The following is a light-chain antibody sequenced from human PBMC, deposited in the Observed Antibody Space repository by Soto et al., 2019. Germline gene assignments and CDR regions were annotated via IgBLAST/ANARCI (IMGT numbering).Light chain of an antibody. CDR3: QQYRSSVRGT. V-gene: IGKV3-20*01. CDR2: DAS. CDR1: QSVTSTY. Sequence: EIVLTQSPGTLSLSPGERATLSCRASQSVTSTYLAWYQQKPGQAPGLLIYDASSRATGIPDRFSGSGSGTDFTLTISSLQSEDFAVYYCQQYRSSVRGTFGQGTKLEIK. J-gene: IGKJ2*01.